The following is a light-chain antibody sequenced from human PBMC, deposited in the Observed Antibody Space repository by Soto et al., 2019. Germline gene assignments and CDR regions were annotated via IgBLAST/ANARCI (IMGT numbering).Light chain of an antibody. CDR2: DVS. CDR3: QQRSDWPLT. CDR1: QSVSSSY. V-gene: IGKV3D-20*02. J-gene: IGKJ5*01. Sequence: SVLTQAPGTLSLSPGERATLSCRASQSVSSSYLAWYQQKPGQAPRLLISDVSNRASGIPARFSGSGSETDFTLTISSLEPEDFAVYYCQQRSDWPLTFGQGTRLEIK.